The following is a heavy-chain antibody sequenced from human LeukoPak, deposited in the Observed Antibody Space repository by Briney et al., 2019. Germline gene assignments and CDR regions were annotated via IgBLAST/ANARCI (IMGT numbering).Heavy chain of an antibody. CDR2: INHSGST. J-gene: IGHJ4*02. V-gene: IGHV4-34*01. D-gene: IGHD4-17*01. CDR1: GGSFSGYY. Sequence: SETLSLTCAVYGGSFSGYYWSWIRQPPGKGLEWIGEINHSGSTNYNPSLKSRVTISVDTSKNQFSLKLSSVTAEDTAVYYCAIDHYGDYGGYWGQGTLVTVSS. CDR3: AIDHYGDYGGY.